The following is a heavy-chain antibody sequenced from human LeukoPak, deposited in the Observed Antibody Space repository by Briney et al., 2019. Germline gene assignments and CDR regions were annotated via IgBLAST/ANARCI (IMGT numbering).Heavy chain of an antibody. J-gene: IGHJ2*01. V-gene: IGHV4-4*09. Sequence: SETLSLTCTVSGASISSDYWSWIRQTPGKALEYIGCIFPSGSSNYNPSLKSRAAILVDTSKNQFSLKLTSGTAADAAVYFCARGRRDGYNFYWYFDLWGRGTLVTVSS. CDR1: GASISSDY. CDR3: ARGRRDGYNFYWYFDL. CDR2: IFPSGSS. D-gene: IGHD5-24*01.